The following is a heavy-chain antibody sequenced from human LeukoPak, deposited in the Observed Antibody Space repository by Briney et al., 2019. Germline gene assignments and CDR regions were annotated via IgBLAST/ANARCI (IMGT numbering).Heavy chain of an antibody. V-gene: IGHV1-58*01. Sequence: GTSVKVSCKASGFTFTSSAVQWVRQARGQRLEWIGWIVVGSGNTNYAQKFQERVTITRDMSTSTAYMELSSLRSEDTAVYYCAASLRVTTDLGVDDWGQGTLVTVSS. J-gene: IGHJ4*02. CDR2: IVVGSGNT. D-gene: IGHD4-17*01. CDR3: AASLRVTTDLGVDD. CDR1: GFTFTSSA.